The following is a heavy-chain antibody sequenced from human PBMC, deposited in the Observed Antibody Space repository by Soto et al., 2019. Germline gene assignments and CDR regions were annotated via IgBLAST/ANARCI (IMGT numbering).Heavy chain of an antibody. CDR3: ARGRGEFDA. V-gene: IGHV4-34*01. Sequence: SETLSLTCAVYGASLSDNYCNRLRQPPGKGLEWIGEINHSGNTNYNPSLRSRVTISIDTSKNQLSLNLRSVSAADTAVYYCARGRGEFDAGGQRNPVNIS. J-gene: IGHJ5*02. CDR2: INHSGNT. CDR1: GASLSDNY.